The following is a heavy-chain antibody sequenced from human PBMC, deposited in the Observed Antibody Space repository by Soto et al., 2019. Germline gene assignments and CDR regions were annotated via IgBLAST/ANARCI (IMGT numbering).Heavy chain of an antibody. V-gene: IGHV2-5*02. J-gene: IGHJ5*02. CDR2: IYWDDDK. D-gene: IGHD6-19*01. Sequence: QITLKESGPTLVKPTQTLTLTCTFSGFSLSTSGVGVGWIRQPPGKALEWLAFIYWDDDKRYSPSLKSRLTIXXXTXXXXXXXXXXXXXPXXXXXXYXAHXPXVVPGTRGFAWFDPWGQGTLVTVSS. CDR3: AHXPXVVPGTRGFAWFDP. CDR1: GFSLSTSGVG.